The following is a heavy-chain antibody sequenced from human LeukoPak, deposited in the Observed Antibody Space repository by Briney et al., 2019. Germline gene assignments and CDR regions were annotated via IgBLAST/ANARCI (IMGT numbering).Heavy chain of an antibody. CDR2: IYTSGST. CDR3: ARALRYYDILTGYYSPYYYYMDV. D-gene: IGHD3-9*01. Sequence: SETLSLTCTVSGGSISSYYWSWIRQPAGKGLEWIGRIYTSGSTNNNPSLKSRVTMSVDTSKNQFSLKLSSVTDADTAVYYCARALRYYDILTGYYSPYYYYMDVWGKGTTVTVSS. J-gene: IGHJ6*03. CDR1: GGSISSYY. V-gene: IGHV4-4*07.